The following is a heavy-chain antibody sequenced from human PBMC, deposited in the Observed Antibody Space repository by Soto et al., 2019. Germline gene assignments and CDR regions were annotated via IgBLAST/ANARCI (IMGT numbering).Heavy chain of an antibody. J-gene: IGHJ4*02. CDR3: ATGITTSWFPEEAGLAY. CDR1: GGSISSEGYY. CDR2: VYYTGST. V-gene: IGHV4-31*03. Sequence: QVQLQESGPGMVKPSQTLSLTCTVSGGSISSEGYYWNWIRQHPGKGLEWIGYVYYTGSTYYNPSITGRAIMSADTCRSHSSLRLLSVPAADTAVYYCATGITTSWFPEEAGLAYWAQEPLFTFSS. D-gene: IGHD2-2*01.